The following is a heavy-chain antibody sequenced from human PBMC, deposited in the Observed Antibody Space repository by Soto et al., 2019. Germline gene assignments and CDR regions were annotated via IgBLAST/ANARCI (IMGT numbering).Heavy chain of an antibody. J-gene: IGHJ6*02. CDR3: ARDGSTSLYSYDYHGMDV. CDR2: INLDGSEK. V-gene: IGHV3-7*05. CDR1: GFTFRTYW. Sequence: EVQLVESGGGLVQPGGSLRLSCAASGFTFRTYWLSWVRQVPGKGLEWVANINLDGSEKNYVDSVKGRFTISRDNARNSLYLRMSSLRAEDTALYYCARDGSTSLYSYDYHGMDVWGQGTTVTGSS. D-gene: IGHD5-18*01.